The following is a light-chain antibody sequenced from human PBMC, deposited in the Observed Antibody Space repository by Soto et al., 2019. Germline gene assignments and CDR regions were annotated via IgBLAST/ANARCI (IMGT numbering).Light chain of an antibody. CDR1: QSVSTF. J-gene: IGKJ5*01. V-gene: IGKV3-20*01. CDR3: QQCGSTPIT. CDR2: DAS. Sequence: EIVMTQSPVTLSLSPGERAALSCRASQSVSTFLAWYQQKPGQAPRLLIYDASSRATGIPDRFRGSGSGTDFTLTISRVEPEDFAVYYCQQCGSTPITLGQGTRLEIK.